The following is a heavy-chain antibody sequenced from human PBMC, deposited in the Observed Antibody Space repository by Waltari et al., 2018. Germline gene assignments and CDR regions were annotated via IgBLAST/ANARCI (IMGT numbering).Heavy chain of an antibody. Sequence: EVQLVESGGDLVQPGGSLRLPCAVSGFIFSGYEMSWVRQAPGKGLEWISYISYSGETIHYADSVQGRFTTSRDHSKNSLILQMDSLRAEDTAIYYCARDHYMDVWGKGTTVTVSS. J-gene: IGHJ6*03. CDR2: ISYSGETI. V-gene: IGHV3-48*03. CDR3: ARDHYMDV. CDR1: GFIFSGYE.